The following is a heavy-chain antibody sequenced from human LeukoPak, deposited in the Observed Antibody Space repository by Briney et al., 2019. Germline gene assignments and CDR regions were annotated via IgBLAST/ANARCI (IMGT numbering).Heavy chain of an antibody. CDR1: GGTFGSYV. CDR2: IIPIFGTA. CDR3: AKEGDTALVTGYFDL. D-gene: IGHD5-18*01. J-gene: IGHJ2*01. V-gene: IGHV1-69*13. Sequence: SVKVSCKASGGTFGSYVISWVRQAPGQGLEWMGGIIPIFGTAHYAQKFQGRLTITADESTSTVYMEMSSLRSEDTAIYYCAKEGDTALVTGYFDLWGRGTLVTVSA.